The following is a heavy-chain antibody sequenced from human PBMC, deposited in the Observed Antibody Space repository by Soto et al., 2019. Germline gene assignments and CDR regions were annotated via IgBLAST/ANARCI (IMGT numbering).Heavy chain of an antibody. CDR1: GGSISIYY. D-gene: IGHD4-17*01. V-gene: IGHV4-59*08. Sequence: QVQLQESGPGLVKPSETLSLTCTVSGGSISIYYWSWIRQPPGKGLEWIGWIYYSGSASSNPFLKSRVTMSVDTSKNQFSLKLSSVTATDTAMYFCARHIYGDHDYFDSWGQGTLVTVSS. CDR3: ARHIYGDHDYFDS. J-gene: IGHJ4*02. CDR2: IYYSGSA.